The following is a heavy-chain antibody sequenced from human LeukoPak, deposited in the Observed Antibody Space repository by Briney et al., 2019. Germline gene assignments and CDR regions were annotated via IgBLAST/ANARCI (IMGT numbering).Heavy chain of an antibody. Sequence: GGSLRLSCAASGFTFSSYSMSWVRQAPGKGLEWVSSISSSSSYIYYADSVKGRFTISRDNAKNSLYLQMNSLRAEDTAVYYCARAEYQLLYWLSSRGPGPANYYYYGMDVWGQGTTVTVSS. CDR2: ISSSSSYI. CDR1: GFTFSSYS. D-gene: IGHD2-2*02. V-gene: IGHV3-21*01. CDR3: ARAEYQLLYWLSSRGPGPANYYYYGMDV. J-gene: IGHJ6*02.